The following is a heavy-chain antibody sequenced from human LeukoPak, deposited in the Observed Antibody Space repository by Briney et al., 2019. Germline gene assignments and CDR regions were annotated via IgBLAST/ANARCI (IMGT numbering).Heavy chain of an antibody. CDR3: ARGRELVVDAFDI. Sequence: ASVKVSCKASGYTFTDYYMHWVRQAPGQGLEWMGWINPNSGGTNYAQKFQGRVSMTRDTSISTAYMELSRLRSDDTAVYYCARGRELVVDAFDIWGQGTMVTVSS. J-gene: IGHJ3*02. CDR1: GYTFTDYY. D-gene: IGHD1-26*01. CDR2: INPNSGGT. V-gene: IGHV1-2*02.